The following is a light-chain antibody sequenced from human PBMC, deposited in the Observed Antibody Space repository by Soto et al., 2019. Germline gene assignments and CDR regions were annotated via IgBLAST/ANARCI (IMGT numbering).Light chain of an antibody. J-gene: IGLJ1*01. CDR2: DKN. CDR3: GTWDSSRGV. CDR1: SSNIGNNY. Sequence: QAVVTQPPSVSAAPGQKVTISCSGSSSNIGNNYVSWYQQLPGTAPKLLIYDKNKRPSGIPDRFSGSKSGTSATLGITGLQTGDEADYYCGTWDSSRGVFGTGTKVTVL. V-gene: IGLV1-51*01.